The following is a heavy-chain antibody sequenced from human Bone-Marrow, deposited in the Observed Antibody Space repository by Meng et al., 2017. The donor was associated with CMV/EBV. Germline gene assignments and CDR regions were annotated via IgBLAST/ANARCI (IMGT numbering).Heavy chain of an antibody. V-gene: IGHV4-34*01. D-gene: IGHD6-19*01. CDR3: ARGPTGSGWSFDL. Sequence: CAVCGGTLSAHHWTWIRRPPGKGLEWIGEIDHRGATKYNPSLKSRVAISVDTSKSQFSLVLRSVTAADMAMYYCARGPTGSGWSFDLWGQGTLVTVSS. CDR2: IDHRGAT. J-gene: IGHJ5*02. CDR1: GGTLSAHH.